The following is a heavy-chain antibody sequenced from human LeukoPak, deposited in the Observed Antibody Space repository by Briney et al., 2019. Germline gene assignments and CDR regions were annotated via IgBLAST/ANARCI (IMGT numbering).Heavy chain of an antibody. CDR2: IKSKTGGGTT. CDR1: GFTFSNAW. J-gene: IGHJ4*02. V-gene: IGHV3-15*01. Sequence: GGSLRLSCAASGFTFSNAWMSWVRQAPGKGLEWVGRIKSKTGGGTTDYAAPVKGRFTISRDDSKNTLYLQMNSLKTEDTAVYYCTTDFYYDSSGYSWYFDYWGQGTLVTVSS. CDR3: TTDFYYDSSGYSWYFDY. D-gene: IGHD3-22*01.